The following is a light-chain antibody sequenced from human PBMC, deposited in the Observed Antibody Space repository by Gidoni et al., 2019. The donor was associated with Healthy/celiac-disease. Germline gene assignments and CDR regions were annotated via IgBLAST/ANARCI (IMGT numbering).Light chain of an antibody. CDR2: DAS. CDR3: QQCDNLPFT. J-gene: IGKJ3*01. V-gene: IGKV1-33*01. CDR1: QDISNY. Sequence: DIQMTQSPSSLSASVGDRVTITCQASQDISNYLHWYQQKPGKAPKLLIYDASNLETGVPSRFSGSGSGTDFTFTISSLQPEDIATYYCQQCDNLPFTFGPGTKVDIK.